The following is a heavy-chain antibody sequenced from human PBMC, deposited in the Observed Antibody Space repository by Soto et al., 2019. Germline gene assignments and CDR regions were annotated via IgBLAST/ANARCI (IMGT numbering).Heavy chain of an antibody. D-gene: IGHD3-22*01. V-gene: IGHV4-61*01. CDR3: ARVRLDYYDSSGYPVFDY. J-gene: IGHJ4*02. CDR2: IYYSGST. CDR1: GGSVSSGSYY. Sequence: PSETLSLTCTDSGGSVSSGSYYWSWIRQPPGKGLEWIGYIYYSGSTNYNPSLKSRVTISVDTSKNQFSLKLSSVTAADTAVYYCARVRLDYYDSSGYPVFDYWGQGTLVTVSS.